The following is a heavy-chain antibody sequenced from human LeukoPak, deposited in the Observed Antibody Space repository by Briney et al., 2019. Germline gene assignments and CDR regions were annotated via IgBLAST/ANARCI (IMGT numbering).Heavy chain of an antibody. J-gene: IGHJ6*02. CDR2: ISSSSSYI. Sequence: GGSLRLSCAASGFTFSSYSMNWVRQAPGKGLEWVSSISSSSSYIYYADSVKGRFTISRDNAKNSLYLQMNSLRAEDTAVYYCARTYYYDSSGYWPPLYYYGMDVWGQGTTVTVSS. CDR1: GFTFSSYS. CDR3: ARTYYYDSSGYWPPLYYYGMDV. D-gene: IGHD3-22*01. V-gene: IGHV3-21*01.